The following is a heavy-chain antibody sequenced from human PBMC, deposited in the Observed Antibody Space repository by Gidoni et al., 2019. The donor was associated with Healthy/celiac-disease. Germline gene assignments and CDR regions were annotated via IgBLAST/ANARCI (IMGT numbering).Heavy chain of an antibody. CDR3: AHTPPIVVVSAEPVGAFDI. J-gene: IGHJ3*02. V-gene: IGHV2-5*02. Sequence: QITLKESGPTLVTPTHTLTLTCTFSGFSLSTSVMVVGWIRHHPGKALDCLALIYCDDDNRYSPSLKSRINITKENSKNQVVLTMNNMDPVETATYYCAHTPPIVVVSAEPVGAFDIWGQGTMVTVA. CDR2: IYCDDDN. D-gene: IGHD2-21*01. CDR1: GFSLSTSVMV.